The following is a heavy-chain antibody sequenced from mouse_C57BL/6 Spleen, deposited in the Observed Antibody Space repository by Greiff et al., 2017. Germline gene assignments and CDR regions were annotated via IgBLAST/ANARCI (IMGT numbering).Heavy chain of an antibody. J-gene: IGHJ2*01. Sequence: EVKVVESGAELVRPGASVKLSCTASGFNIKDDYMHWVKQRPEQGLEWIGWIDPENGDTEYASKFQGKATITADTSSNTAYLQLSSLTSEDTAVYYCSYGSNYWGQGTTLTVSS. CDR3: SYGSNY. CDR1: GFNIKDDY. D-gene: IGHD1-1*01. CDR2: IDPENGDT. V-gene: IGHV14-4*01.